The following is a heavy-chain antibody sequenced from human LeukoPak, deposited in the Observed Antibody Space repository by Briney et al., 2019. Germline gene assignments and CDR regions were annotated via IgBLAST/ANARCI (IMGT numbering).Heavy chain of an antibody. CDR3: ARTDCSSSSCYELDY. Sequence: GGSLRLSCAGSGFTFSDYYMSWLRQAPGEGLEGVSYISSSGRTIYYADSVKGRLTISRDNAKNSLYLQMNSLRAEDTAVYYCARTDCSSSSCYELDYWGQGTLVTVSS. CDR2: ISSSGRTI. CDR1: GFTFSDYY. V-gene: IGHV3-11*04. D-gene: IGHD2-2*01. J-gene: IGHJ4*02.